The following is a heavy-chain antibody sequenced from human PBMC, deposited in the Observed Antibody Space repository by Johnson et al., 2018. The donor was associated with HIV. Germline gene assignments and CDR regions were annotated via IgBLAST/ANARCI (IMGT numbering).Heavy chain of an antibody. CDR3: ARDGGGRDAFDI. D-gene: IGHD3-16*01. Sequence: QMHLVESGGGVVQPGRSLRLSCATSGFTLSNYGIHWVRQAPGKGLEWVAVIYSGGSTYYADSVKGRFTISRNNSKNTLYLQMKSLRAEDTAVYYCARDGGGRDAFDIWGQGTMVTVSS. CDR2: IYSGGST. V-gene: IGHV3-NL1*01. J-gene: IGHJ3*02. CDR1: GFTLSNYG.